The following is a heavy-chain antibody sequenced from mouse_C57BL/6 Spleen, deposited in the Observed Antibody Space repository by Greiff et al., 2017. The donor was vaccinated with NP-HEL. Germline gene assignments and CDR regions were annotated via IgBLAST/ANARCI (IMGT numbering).Heavy chain of an antibody. CDR1: GYTFTSYW. Sequence: QVQLQQPGAELVKPGASVKMSCKASGYTFTSYWITWVKQRPGQGLEWIGDIYPGSGSTNYNEKFKSKATLTVDTSSSTAYMQLSSLTSEDSAVYYCARRGSGYDYDWFAYWGQGTLVTVSA. CDR3: ARRGSGYDYDWFAY. J-gene: IGHJ3*01. CDR2: IYPGSGST. V-gene: IGHV1-55*01. D-gene: IGHD2-4*01.